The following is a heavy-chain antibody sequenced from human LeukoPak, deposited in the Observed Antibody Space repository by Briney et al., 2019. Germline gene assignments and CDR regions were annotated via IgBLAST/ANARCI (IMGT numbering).Heavy chain of an antibody. V-gene: IGHV1-8*01. CDR3: ARGSIFANYYGMDV. CDR2: MNPNSGNT. Sequence: ASVKVSCKASGYTLTSYDINWVRQATGQGLEWMGWMNPNSGNTGYAQKFQGRVTMTRNTSISTAYMGLSSLRSEDTAVYYCARGSIFANYYGMDVWGQGTTVTVSS. J-gene: IGHJ6*02. CDR1: GYTLTSYD. D-gene: IGHD3-9*01.